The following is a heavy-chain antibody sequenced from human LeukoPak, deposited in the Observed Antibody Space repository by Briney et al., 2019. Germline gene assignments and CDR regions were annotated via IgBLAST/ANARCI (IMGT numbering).Heavy chain of an antibody. CDR2: ISWNSGSI. CDR1: GFTFDDYA. CDR3: AKGPAANYYYYGMDV. J-gene: IGHJ6*02. V-gene: IGHV3-9*01. D-gene: IGHD2-2*01. Sequence: GRSLRLSCAASGFTFDDYAMHWVRQAPGRGLEWVSGISWNSGSIGYADSVKGRFTISRDNAKNSLYLQMNSLRAEDTALYYCAKGPAANYYYYGMDVWGQGTTVTVSS.